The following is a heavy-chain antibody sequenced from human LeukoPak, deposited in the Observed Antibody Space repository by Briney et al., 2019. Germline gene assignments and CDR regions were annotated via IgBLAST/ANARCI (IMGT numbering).Heavy chain of an antibody. CDR1: GFTFSDYY. D-gene: IGHD6-19*01. J-gene: IGHJ4*02. CDR3: ARGYSSGWSLDRAFDY. Sequence: GGSLRLSCAASGFTFSDYYMSWIRQAPGKGLEWVSYITSSGSSIYYADSVKGRFTISRDNAKNSLYLQMNSLRAEDTAVYYCARGYSSGWSLDRAFDYWGQGTLVTVSS. V-gene: IGHV3-11*04. CDR2: ITSSGSSI.